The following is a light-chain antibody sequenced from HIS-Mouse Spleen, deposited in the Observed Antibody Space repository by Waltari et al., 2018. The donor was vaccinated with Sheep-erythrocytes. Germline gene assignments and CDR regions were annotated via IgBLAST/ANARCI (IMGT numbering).Light chain of an antibody. V-gene: IGLV2-23*01. CDR2: EGS. CDR1: SSAVGGYNY. Sequence: QSALTQPRSVSGSPGQSVTISCTGTSSAVGGYNYVSWYQQHPGKAPKLMIYEGSKRPSGVSNRFSGSKSGNTASLTISGLQAEDEADYYCCSYAGSSTLVFGGGTKLTVL. CDR3: CSYAGSSTLV. J-gene: IGLJ3*02.